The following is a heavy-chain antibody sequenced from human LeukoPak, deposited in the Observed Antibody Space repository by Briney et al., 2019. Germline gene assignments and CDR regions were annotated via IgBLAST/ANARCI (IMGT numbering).Heavy chain of an antibody. Sequence: GGSLRLSCAASGFTFSSYGMHWVRQAPGKGLEWVAVIWYDGSNKYYADSVKGRFTISRDNSKNTLYLQMNSLRAEDTAVYYCARAITGTNTFDYWGQGILVTVSS. CDR2: IWYDGSNK. CDR3: ARAITGTNTFDY. D-gene: IGHD1-7*01. CDR1: GFTFSSYG. V-gene: IGHV3-33*01. J-gene: IGHJ4*02.